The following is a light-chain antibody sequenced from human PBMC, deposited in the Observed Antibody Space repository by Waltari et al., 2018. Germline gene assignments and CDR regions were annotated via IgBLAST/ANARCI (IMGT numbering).Light chain of an antibody. CDR2: KAS. CDR3: QQYNSYRYT. V-gene: IGKV1-5*03. Sequence: DIQMTQSPSTLSASVGDRVTITCRASQTINTWLAWYQQKPGQAPKFLVYKASSLESGVPSRVSGSGSWTEFTLTISSLQPDDFATYYCQQYNSYRYTFGQGTKLEIK. J-gene: IGKJ2*01. CDR1: QTINTW.